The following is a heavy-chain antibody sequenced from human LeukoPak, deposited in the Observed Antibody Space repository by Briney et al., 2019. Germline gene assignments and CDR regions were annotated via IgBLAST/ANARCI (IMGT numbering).Heavy chain of an antibody. CDR1: GYTFTSYD. D-gene: IGHD6-13*01. J-gene: IGHJ5*02. V-gene: IGHV1-8*01. CDR3: AXXXXSSWYRKNWFDP. Sequence: ASVKVSCKASGYTFTSYDINWVRQATGQGLEWMGWMNPNSGNTGYAQKFQGRVTMTRITSISTAYMELSSLRSEDTAVYYCAXXXXSSWYRKNWFDPWGQGTLVTVSS. CDR2: MNPNSGNT.